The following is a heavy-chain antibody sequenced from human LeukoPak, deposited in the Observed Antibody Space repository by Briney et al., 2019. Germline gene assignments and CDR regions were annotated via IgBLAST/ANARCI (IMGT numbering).Heavy chain of an antibody. D-gene: IGHD3-22*01. V-gene: IGHV3-23*01. CDR3: AKGGRGGYYDSSGYPYYFDY. Sequence: PGGSLRLSCAASGFTFSSYAMSWVRQAPGKGLEWVSAISGSGGSTYYADSVKGLFTISRDNSKNTLYLQMNSLRAEDTAVYYCAKGGRGGYYDSSGYPYYFDYWGQGTLVTVSS. CDR1: GFTFSSYA. CDR2: ISGSGGST. J-gene: IGHJ4*02.